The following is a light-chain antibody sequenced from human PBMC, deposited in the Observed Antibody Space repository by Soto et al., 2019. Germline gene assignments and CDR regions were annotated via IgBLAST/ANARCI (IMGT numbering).Light chain of an antibody. CDR3: QQYNNWPPP. CDR1: QSVSSN. J-gene: IGKJ1*01. CDR2: GAS. V-gene: IGKV3-15*01. Sequence: EIVVTQSPATLPVSPGERATLSCRASQSVSSNLAWYQQKPGQAPRLLIYGASTRATGIPARFSGSGSGTEFTLTISSLQSEDFAVYYCQQYNNWPPPFGQGTKVEVK.